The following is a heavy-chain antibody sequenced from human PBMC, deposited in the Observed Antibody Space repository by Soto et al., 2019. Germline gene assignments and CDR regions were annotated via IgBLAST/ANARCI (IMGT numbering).Heavy chain of an antibody. J-gene: IGHJ6*02. CDR1: GFTFSSYW. CDR3: TLLWLGDPYGMDV. CDR2: INSDGSST. Sequence: EVQLVESGGGLVQPGGSLRLSCAASGFTFSSYWMHWVRQAPGKGLVWVSRINSDGSSTSYADSVKGRVTISRDNAKNTLYLQMNSLRAEDMAVYYCTLLWLGDPYGMDVWGQGTTVTVSS. V-gene: IGHV3-74*01. D-gene: IGHD3-10*01.